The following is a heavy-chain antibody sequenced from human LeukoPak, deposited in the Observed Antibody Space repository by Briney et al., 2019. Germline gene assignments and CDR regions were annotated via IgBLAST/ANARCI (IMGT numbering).Heavy chain of an antibody. V-gene: IGHV3-23*01. D-gene: IGHD3-16*01. J-gene: IGHJ4*02. Sequence: GGSLRLSCAASGFTFTTYAMAWVRQAPGKGLEWVSAISGSGGSTYYADSVKGRFTISRDNSKNTLYLQMNSLRVEDTAVYYCARGGPEWPLDYWGQGTLVTVSS. CDR2: ISGSGGST. CDR1: GFTFTTYA. CDR3: ARGGPEWPLDY.